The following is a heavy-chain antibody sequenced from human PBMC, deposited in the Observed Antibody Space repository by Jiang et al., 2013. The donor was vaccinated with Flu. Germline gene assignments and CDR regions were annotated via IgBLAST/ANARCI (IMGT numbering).Heavy chain of an antibody. CDR2: IYYSGST. J-gene: IGHJ4*02. CDR3: ARDALFTERGSFDY. CDR1: GGSISSSNW. Sequence: GSGLVKPSGTLSLTCAVSGGSISSSNWWNWVRQPPGRGLEWIGGIYYSGSTDYNPSLKSRLTISVERSKNQFSLKLTSVTAADTAVYYCARDALFTERGSFDYWGQGALVIVSS. V-gene: IGHV4-4*02. D-gene: IGHD3-10*01.